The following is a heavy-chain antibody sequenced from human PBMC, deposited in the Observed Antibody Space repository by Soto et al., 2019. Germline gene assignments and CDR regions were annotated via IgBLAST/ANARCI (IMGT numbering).Heavy chain of an antibody. CDR1: GYTFTGYY. CDR2: INPNSGGT. D-gene: IGHD5-12*01. V-gene: IGHV1-2*04. CDR3: ARDRGYSGYEYYYYGMHF. Sequence: ASVKVSCKASGYTFTGYYMHWVRQAPGQGLEWMGWINPNSGGTNYAQKFQGWVTMTRDTSISTAYMELSRLRSDDTAVYYCARDRGYSGYEYYYYGMHFWGQGTTVTDCS. J-gene: IGHJ6*02.